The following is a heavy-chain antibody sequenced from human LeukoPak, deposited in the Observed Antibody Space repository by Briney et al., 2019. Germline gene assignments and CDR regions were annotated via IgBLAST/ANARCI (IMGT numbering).Heavy chain of an antibody. CDR2: ISSSGSTI. Sequence: GGSLRLSCAASGFTFSDYYMSWIRQAPGKGLEWVSYISSSGSTIYYADSVEGRFTISRDNAKNSLYLQMNSLRAEDTAVYYCARVGSRSAAGMYYFDYWGQGTLVTVSS. D-gene: IGHD6-13*01. CDR1: GFTFSDYY. J-gene: IGHJ4*02. V-gene: IGHV3-11*01. CDR3: ARVGSRSAAGMYYFDY.